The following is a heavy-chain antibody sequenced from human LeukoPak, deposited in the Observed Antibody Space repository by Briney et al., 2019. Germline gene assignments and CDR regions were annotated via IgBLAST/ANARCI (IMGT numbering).Heavy chain of an antibody. D-gene: IGHD3-9*01. Sequence: ASVEVSCKASGYTFSNYGISWVRQAPGQGLEWVGWIRGDNGNTNYAQKFQGRVTMTTETSTSTAYMELGSLGSDETAVYYCARVDLLTGYYFFDYWGQGTLVTVSS. V-gene: IGHV1-18*01. CDR2: IRGDNGNT. CDR1: GYTFSNYG. CDR3: ARVDLLTGYYFFDY. J-gene: IGHJ4*02.